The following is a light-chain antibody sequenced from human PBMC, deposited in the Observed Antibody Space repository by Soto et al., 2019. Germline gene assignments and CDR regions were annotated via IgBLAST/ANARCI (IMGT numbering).Light chain of an antibody. CDR2: TAS. Sequence: DIQMTQSPSTLSASVGDRVTISCRASQSINNWLAWYQQKPGKAPKLLIYTASSLENGVPSRFSGSGSGTEFTLTISCLQPDDFATYYCQHYNSYSQFTFGPGTKVDTK. V-gene: IGKV1-5*03. J-gene: IGKJ3*01. CDR3: QHYNSYSQFT. CDR1: QSINNW.